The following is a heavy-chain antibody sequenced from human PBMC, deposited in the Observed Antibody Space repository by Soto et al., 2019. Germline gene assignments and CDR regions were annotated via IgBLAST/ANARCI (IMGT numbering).Heavy chain of an antibody. CDR2: IIPIFGTA. D-gene: IGHD1-7*01. CDR3: ARDGITGTTQSPEPYTQPDY. J-gene: IGHJ4*02. CDR1: GGTFSSYA. V-gene: IGHV1-69*13. Sequence: SVKVSCKASGGTFSSYAISWVRQAPGQGLEWMGGIIPIFGTANYAQKFQGRVTITADESTSTAYMELSSLRSEDTAVYYCARDGITGTTQSPEPYTQPDYWGQGTLVTVSS.